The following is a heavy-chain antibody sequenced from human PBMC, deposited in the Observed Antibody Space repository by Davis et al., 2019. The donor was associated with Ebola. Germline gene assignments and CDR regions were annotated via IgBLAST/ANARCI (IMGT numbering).Heavy chain of an antibody. CDR1: GYSFTSYC. D-gene: IGHD3-3*01. CDR2: ISAYHFNS. V-gene: IGHV1-18*01. J-gene: IGHJ6*04. Sequence: AASVTVSCKASGYSFTSYCISWVRQAPGPGLEWMGLISAYHFNSYYALKVHARVTMTTVPSTNTADMELTSLRSDDTAVYYCAKSGISFGVVKYHYGMDVWGKGTTVTVSS. CDR3: AKSGISFGVVKYHYGMDV.